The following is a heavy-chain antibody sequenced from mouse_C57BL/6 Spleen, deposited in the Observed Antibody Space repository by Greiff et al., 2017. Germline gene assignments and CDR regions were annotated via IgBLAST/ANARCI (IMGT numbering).Heavy chain of an antibody. CDR1: GFTFSDYG. D-gene: IGHD1-1*01. J-gene: IGHJ3*01. Sequence: EVKVVESGGGLVKPGGSLKLSCAASGFTFSDYGMHWVRQAPEKGLEWVAYISSGSSTIYYADTVKGRFTISRDNAKNTQFLQMTSLRSEDTAMYYCGRKGTTVVAFAYWGQGTLVTVAA. CDR3: GRKGTTVVAFAY. V-gene: IGHV5-17*01. CDR2: ISSGSSTI.